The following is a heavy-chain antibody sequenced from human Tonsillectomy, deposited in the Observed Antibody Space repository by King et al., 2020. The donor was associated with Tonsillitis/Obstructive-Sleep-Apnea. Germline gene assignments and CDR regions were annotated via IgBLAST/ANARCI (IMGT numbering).Heavy chain of an antibody. D-gene: IGHD1-1*01. Sequence: VQLVESGGGLVKPGGSLRLSCAASGFTFSDYTMNWVRQAPGKGLEWVSSITSSSSYIYYADSVKCRFTISRDNAKNSLDLQINSLRAEDTAIYYCATSKGGATDNWFDPWGQGTLVTVSS. V-gene: IGHV3-21*01. J-gene: IGHJ5*02. CDR1: GFTFSDYT. CDR2: ITSSSSYI. CDR3: ATSKGGATDNWFDP.